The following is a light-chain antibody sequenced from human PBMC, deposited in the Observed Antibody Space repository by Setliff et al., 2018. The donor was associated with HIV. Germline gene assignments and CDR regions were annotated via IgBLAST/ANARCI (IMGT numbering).Light chain of an antibody. J-gene: IGLJ1*01. CDR1: GSDVGGYNY. CDR3: SSYAISNTLP. CDR2: EVR. Sequence: QSVLTQPASVSGSPGQSITISCTGTGSDVGGYNYVSWYQQHPGKAPKLIIYEVRNRPSGISNRFPGSKSGNTASLTISGLQAEDEADYYCSSYAISNTLPFGTGTKVTVL. V-gene: IGLV2-14*01.